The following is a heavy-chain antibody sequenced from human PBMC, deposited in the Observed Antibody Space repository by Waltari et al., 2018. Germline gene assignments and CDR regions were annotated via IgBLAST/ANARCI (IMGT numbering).Heavy chain of an antibody. CDR2: TIPILGTA. J-gene: IGHJ4*02. CDR3: ARVKSEVTIFGVVINYYFDY. V-gene: IGHV1-69*01. CDR1: GGTFSSYA. D-gene: IGHD3-3*01. Sequence: QVQLVQSGAEVKKPGSSVKVSCKASGGTFSSYAISWVRQAPGQGLEWMGGTIPILGTANYAQKFQGRVTITADESTGTAYMELSSLRSEDTAVYYCARVKSEVTIFGVVINYYFDYWGQGTLVTVSS.